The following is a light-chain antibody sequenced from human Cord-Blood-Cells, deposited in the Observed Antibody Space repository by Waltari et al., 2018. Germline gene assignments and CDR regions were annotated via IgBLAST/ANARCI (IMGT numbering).Light chain of an antibody. CDR3: CSYAGSYTFV. Sequence: QSALTQPRSVSGSPGQSVTISCTGTRRDVGGYNYVSCSQQHPGKAPKLMIYDVSKRPSGVPDRFSGSKSGNTASLTISGLQAEEEADYYCCSYAGSYTFVFGGGTKLTVL. V-gene: IGLV2-11*01. CDR1: RRDVGGYNY. J-gene: IGLJ2*01. CDR2: DVS.